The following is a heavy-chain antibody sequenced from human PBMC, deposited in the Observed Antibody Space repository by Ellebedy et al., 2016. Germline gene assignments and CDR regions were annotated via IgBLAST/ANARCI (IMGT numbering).Heavy chain of an antibody. J-gene: IGHJ5*02. CDR1: GFTFSSYI. V-gene: IGHV3-21*01. CDR3: VRDYRLVAVRWFDP. D-gene: IGHD6-19*01. CDR2: ISPTSGYI. Sequence: GESLKISCAASGFTFSSYIMNWVRQAPGKGLEWVSSISPTSGYIYYADSVKGRFTISRDNAKNSLYLQMNSLRAEDTAVYYCVRDYRLVAVRWFDPWGQGTLVTVSS.